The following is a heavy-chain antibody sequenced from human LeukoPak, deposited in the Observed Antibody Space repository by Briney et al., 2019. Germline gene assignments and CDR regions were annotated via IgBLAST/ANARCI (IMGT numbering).Heavy chain of an antibody. J-gene: IGHJ4*02. Sequence: SGTLSLTCAVSGGSISSGNWWSWVRQPPGKGLEWIGETSHSGNINYNPSLRSRVTMSVDKSKNQFSLRLTSVTTADTAVYYCARGGLAFGGNWGQGTLVTVSS. CDR2: TSHSGNI. V-gene: IGHV4-4*02. CDR1: GGSISSGNW. CDR3: ARGGLAFGGN. D-gene: IGHD1-14*01.